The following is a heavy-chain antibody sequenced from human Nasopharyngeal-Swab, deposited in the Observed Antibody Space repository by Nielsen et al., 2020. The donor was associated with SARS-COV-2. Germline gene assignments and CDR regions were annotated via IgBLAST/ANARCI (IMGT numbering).Heavy chain of an antibody. CDR3: TTGPFSWYYGMDV. Sequence: GESLKISCAASGFTSSNAWMSWVRQAPGKGLEWVGRIKSKTDGGTTDYAAPVKGRFTISRDDSKNTLYLQMNSLKTEDTAVYYCTTGPFSWYYGMDVWGQGTTVTVSS. CDR1: GFTSSNAW. V-gene: IGHV3-15*01. J-gene: IGHJ6*02. CDR2: IKSKTDGGTT. D-gene: IGHD2-15*01.